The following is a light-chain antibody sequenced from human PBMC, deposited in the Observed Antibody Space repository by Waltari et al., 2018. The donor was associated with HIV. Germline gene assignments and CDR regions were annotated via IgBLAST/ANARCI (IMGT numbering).Light chain of an antibody. CDR1: ESVSSSS. CDR2: GTS. CDR3: QHYDSSVT. Sequence: IVLMQSPGTLSLPPGERVTLPCRASESVSSSSLVWYQQKPGQAPRLLIYGTSSRATGIPDRFSGSGSETDFTLTISRLDREDFAVYYCQHYDSSVTFGQGTRLEIK. V-gene: IGKV3-20*01. J-gene: IGKJ5*01.